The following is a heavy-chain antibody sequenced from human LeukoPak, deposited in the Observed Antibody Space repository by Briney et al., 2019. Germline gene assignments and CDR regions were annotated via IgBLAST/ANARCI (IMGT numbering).Heavy chain of an antibody. CDR1: GSTVSSNY. CDR3: ARARPQYSSGWYFDY. CDR2: IYSGGST. Sequence: GGSLRLSCAASGSTVSSNYMSWVRQAPGKGLEWDSVIYSGGSTYYADSVKGRFTISRDNSKNTLYLQMNSLRAEDTAVYYCARARPQYSSGWYFDYWGQGTLVTVSS. D-gene: IGHD6-19*01. V-gene: IGHV3-53*01. J-gene: IGHJ4*02.